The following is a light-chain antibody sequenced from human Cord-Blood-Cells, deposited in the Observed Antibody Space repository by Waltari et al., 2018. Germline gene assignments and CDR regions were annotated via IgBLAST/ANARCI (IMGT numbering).Light chain of an antibody. CDR2: LGS. V-gene: IGKV2-28*01. J-gene: IGKJ4*01. Sequence: VMTQSPLPLPVTPGELASISCRSSQSLLHSNGYYYLDWYLQKPGQSPQLLIYLGSNRASGVPDRFSGSGSGTDFTLKISRVEAEDVGVYYCMQALQTPLTFGGGTKVEIK. CDR1: QSLLHSNGYYY. CDR3: MQALQTPLT.